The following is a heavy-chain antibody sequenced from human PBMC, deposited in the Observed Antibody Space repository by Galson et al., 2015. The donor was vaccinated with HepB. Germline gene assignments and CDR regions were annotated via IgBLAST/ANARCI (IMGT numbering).Heavy chain of an antibody. Sequence: SLRLSCAGSGFTFSNYWMTWFRQAPGKGLEWVATIKQDGSAKYYLDSVKDRFTISRDNAESSMYLQMNSLRAEDTAIYYCAKDASVAVLRLYYFDFWGQGVLVTVSS. V-gene: IGHV3-7*01. CDR1: GFTFSNYW. D-gene: IGHD5/OR15-5a*01. J-gene: IGHJ4*02. CDR3: AKDASVAVLRLYYFDF. CDR2: IKQDGSAK.